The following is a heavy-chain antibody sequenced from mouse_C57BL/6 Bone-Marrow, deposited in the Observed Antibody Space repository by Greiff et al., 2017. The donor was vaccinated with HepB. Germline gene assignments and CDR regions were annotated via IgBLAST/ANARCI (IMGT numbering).Heavy chain of an antibody. Sequence: QVQLQQPGAELVKPGASVKLSCKASGYTFTSYWMHWVKQRPGQGLEWIGMIHPNSGSTNYNEKFKSKATLTVDKSSSKAYMQLSSLTSEDSAVYYCARDYGSSYGAYWGQGTLVTVSA. CDR3: ARDYGSSYGAY. CDR2: IHPNSGST. V-gene: IGHV1-64*01. J-gene: IGHJ3*01. CDR1: GYTFTSYW. D-gene: IGHD1-1*01.